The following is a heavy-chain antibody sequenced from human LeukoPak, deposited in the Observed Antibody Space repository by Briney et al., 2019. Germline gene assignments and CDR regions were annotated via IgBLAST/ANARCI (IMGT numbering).Heavy chain of an antibody. CDR2: ISGSGGTT. D-gene: IGHD1-14*01. V-gene: IGHV3-23*01. J-gene: IGHJ4*02. Sequence: GGSLRLSCAASGFTFSSFAMYWVRQAPGKGLEWVSAISGSGGTTYYADSVKGRFTISRDKSKNTLYLQMNSLRVEDTAVYYCAKGNRHTGFDYWGQGTLVTVSS. CDR3: AKGNRHTGFDY. CDR1: GFTFSSFA.